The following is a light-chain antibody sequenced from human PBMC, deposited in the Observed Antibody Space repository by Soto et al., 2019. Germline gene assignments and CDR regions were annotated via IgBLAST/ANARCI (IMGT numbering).Light chain of an antibody. J-gene: IGKJ1*01. CDR1: QYINTR. Sequence: EIVLTQSPATLSSFPGDRVTLSCRASQYINTRLAWYQHRPGQAPRLLIYQTSLRAAGIQARFSASGSGTDITLTIRDVQPEDFALYYCNQRQSWPRTFGQGTKVDIK. CDR2: QTS. CDR3: NQRQSWPRT. V-gene: IGKV3-11*01.